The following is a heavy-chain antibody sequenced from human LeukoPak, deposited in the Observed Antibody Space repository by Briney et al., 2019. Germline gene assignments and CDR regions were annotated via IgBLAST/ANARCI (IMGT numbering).Heavy chain of an antibody. V-gene: IGHV3-48*01. CDR1: GFTFSSYS. Sequence: GSLRLSCAASGFTFSSYSMNWVRQAPGKGLEWISYISSSSDIIYYADSVKGRFTISRDNAENSLHLQMNSLRAEDTAVYYCAKGVGTYYDFWSGYPPMDVWGKGTTVTVSS. CDR3: AKGVGTYYDFWSGYPPMDV. CDR2: ISSSSDII. D-gene: IGHD3-3*01. J-gene: IGHJ6*03.